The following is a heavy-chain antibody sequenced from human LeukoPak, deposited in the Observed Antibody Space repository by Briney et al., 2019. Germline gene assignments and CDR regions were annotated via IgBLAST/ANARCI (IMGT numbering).Heavy chain of an antibody. Sequence: PSETLSLTCTVSGGSISSYYWSWIRQPPGKGLEWIGYIYYSGSTNYNPSLKSRVTISVDTSKNQFSLKLSSVTAADTAVYYCARQGTIHDYGDYWYFDLWGRGTLVTVSS. CDR2: IYYSGST. J-gene: IGHJ2*01. CDR3: ARQGTIHDYGDYWYFDL. CDR1: GGSISSYY. V-gene: IGHV4-59*08. D-gene: IGHD4-17*01.